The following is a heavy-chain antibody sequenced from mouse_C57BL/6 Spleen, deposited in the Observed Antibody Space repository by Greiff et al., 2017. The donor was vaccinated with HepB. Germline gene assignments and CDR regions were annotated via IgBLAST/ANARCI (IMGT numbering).Heavy chain of an antibody. V-gene: IGHV1-64*01. J-gene: IGHJ3*01. CDR2: IHPNSGST. D-gene: IGHD2-4*01. CDR1: GYTFTSYW. Sequence: VQLQQPGAELVKPGASVKLSCKASGYTFTSYWMHWVKQRPGQGLEWIGMIHPNSGSTNYNEKFKSKATLTVDKSSSTAYMQLSSLTSEDSAVYYCAYYDYDVGWFAYWGQGTLVTVSA. CDR3: AYYDYDVGWFAY.